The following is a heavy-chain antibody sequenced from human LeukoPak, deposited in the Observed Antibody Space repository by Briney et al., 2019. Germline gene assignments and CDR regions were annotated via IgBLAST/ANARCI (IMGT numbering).Heavy chain of an antibody. CDR3: ARDPALDAFDI. V-gene: IGHV4-61*02. CDR2: IYTSGST. CDR1: GGSISSGSYY. J-gene: IGHJ3*02. Sequence: SETLSLTCTVSGGSISSGSYYWSWIRQPAGKGLEWIGRIYTSGSTNYNPSLKSRVTISVDTSKNQFSLKLSSVTAADTAVYYCARDPALDAFDIWGQGTMVTVSS.